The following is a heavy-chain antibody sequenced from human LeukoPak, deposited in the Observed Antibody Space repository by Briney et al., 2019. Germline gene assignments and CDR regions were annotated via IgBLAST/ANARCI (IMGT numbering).Heavy chain of an antibody. J-gene: IGHJ4*02. CDR3: VKERSRTGYFDY. Sequence: PGGSLRLSCAVSEFTFEDYAMHWVRQAPGKGLDWVAAISWNSGSINYADSVKGRFTISRDNAKNSLYLQMNSLRAEDTAFYYCVKERSRTGYFDYWGQGTLVTVSS. D-gene: IGHD2-2*01. CDR1: EFTFEDYA. CDR2: ISWNSGSI. V-gene: IGHV3-9*01.